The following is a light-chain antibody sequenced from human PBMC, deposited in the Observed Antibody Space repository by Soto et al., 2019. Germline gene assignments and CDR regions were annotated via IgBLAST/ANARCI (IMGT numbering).Light chain of an antibody. CDR1: QSIGNR. CDR3: QQFKDYVWT. Sequence: DLQMTQSPSTLSPSIGDIITISCLASQSIGNRLAWYQQKPGRAPSLIIYDASTLERGVPSRFSGSGSGTEFTLIISNLQPDDFATYYCQQFKDYVWTFGQGTKVDI. J-gene: IGKJ1*01. CDR2: DAS. V-gene: IGKV1-5*01.